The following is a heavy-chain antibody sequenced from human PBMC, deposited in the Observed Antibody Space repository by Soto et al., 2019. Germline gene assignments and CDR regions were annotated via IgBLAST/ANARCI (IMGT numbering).Heavy chain of an antibody. CDR2: IYPGDSDT. D-gene: IGHD3-16*01. CDR1: QYSFNSYW. V-gene: IGHV5-51*01. J-gene: IGHJ6*02. CDR3: ARQGSNGAYVYYPMDV. Sequence: PGESLKISCKGSQYSFNSYWIGWVRQRPGKGLEWIGMIYPGDSDTTYSPSFEGQVTMSVDKSISAAYLEWNSLKASDSATYYCARQGSNGAYVYYPMDVWGQGTTVTVSS.